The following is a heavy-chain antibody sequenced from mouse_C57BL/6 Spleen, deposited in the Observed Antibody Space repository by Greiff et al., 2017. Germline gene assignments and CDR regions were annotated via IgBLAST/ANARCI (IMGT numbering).Heavy chain of an antibody. V-gene: IGHV5-4*01. CDR1: GFTFSSYA. Sequence: EVQVVESGGGLVKPGGSLKLSCAASGFTFSSYAMSWVRQTPEKRLEWVATISDGGSYTYYPDNVKGRFTISRDNAKNNLYLQMSHLKSEDTAMYYCAREGDYYGRGYAMDYWGQGTSVTVSS. D-gene: IGHD1-1*01. CDR2: ISDGGSYT. J-gene: IGHJ4*01. CDR3: AREGDYYGRGYAMDY.